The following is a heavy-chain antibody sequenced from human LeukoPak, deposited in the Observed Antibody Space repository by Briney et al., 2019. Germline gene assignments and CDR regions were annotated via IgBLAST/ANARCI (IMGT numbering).Heavy chain of an antibody. Sequence: ASVKVSCKASGYTFTSYAMHWVRQAPGQRLEWMGWINAGNGNTKYSQKFQGRVTMTTDTSTSTAYMELRSLRSDDTAVYYCARVVVISTPPDYWGQGTLVTVSS. CDR2: INAGNGNT. D-gene: IGHD3-22*01. V-gene: IGHV1-3*01. CDR1: GYTFTSYA. J-gene: IGHJ4*02. CDR3: ARVVVISTPPDY.